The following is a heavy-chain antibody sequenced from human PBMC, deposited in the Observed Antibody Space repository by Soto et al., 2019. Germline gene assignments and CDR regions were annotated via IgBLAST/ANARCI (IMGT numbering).Heavy chain of an antibody. CDR3: AGSAPGGKNLFDP. CDR2: ISNDGSNK. J-gene: IGHJ5*02. CDR1: AFSFSAYA. D-gene: IGHD2-15*01. Sequence: PGGSLRLSCAASAFSFSAYAMHWVRQAPGKGLEWVTVISNDGSNKFYADFVKGRFTISRDNSMNTLYLQVNSLRDEDTAVYYYAGSAPGGKNLFDPWGQGTLVTVSS. V-gene: IGHV3-30-3*01.